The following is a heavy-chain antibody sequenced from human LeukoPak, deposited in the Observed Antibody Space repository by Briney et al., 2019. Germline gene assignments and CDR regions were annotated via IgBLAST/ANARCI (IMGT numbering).Heavy chain of an antibody. Sequence: GGSLRLSCAASGFTFNTYTMNWVRQAPGKGLEWVSYISGSSGIIDYADSVRGRFTISRDNAKNSLYLQMNSLRAEDTAVYYCARGSTYCESSGQVPFDYWGQGTLVTVSS. D-gene: IGHD3-22*01. CDR2: ISGSSGII. CDR1: GFTFNTYT. V-gene: IGHV3-48*01. CDR3: ARGSTYCESSGQVPFDY. J-gene: IGHJ4*02.